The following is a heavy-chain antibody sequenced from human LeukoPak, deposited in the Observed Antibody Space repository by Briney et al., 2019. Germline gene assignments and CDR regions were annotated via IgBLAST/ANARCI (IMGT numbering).Heavy chain of an antibody. J-gene: IGHJ4*02. Sequence: ASVKVSCKASGYTFTSYAMNWVRQAPGQGLEWMGWINTNTGNPTYAQGFTGRFVFSLDTSVSTAYLQISSLKAEDTAVYYCARDPSNSLAAGYDYWGQGTLATVSS. CDR3: ARDPSNSLAAGYDY. CDR2: INTNTGNP. CDR1: GYTFTSYA. D-gene: IGHD6-13*01. V-gene: IGHV7-4-1*02.